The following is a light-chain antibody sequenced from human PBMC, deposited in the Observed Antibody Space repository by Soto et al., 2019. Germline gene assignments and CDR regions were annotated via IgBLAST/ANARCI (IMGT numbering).Light chain of an antibody. CDR1: QSVSIL. J-gene: IGKJ1*01. V-gene: IGKV3D-15*01. CDR3: QHYNNWTPGGT. CDR2: DAS. Sequence: EIVMTQSPATLSVSPGERATLSCRASQSVSILLAWYQQKPGQAPRLLIYDASNRATGIPARFSGRAYTQAFTITISTIEHEDFAVYYCQHYNNWTPGGTFGQGTKGDIK.